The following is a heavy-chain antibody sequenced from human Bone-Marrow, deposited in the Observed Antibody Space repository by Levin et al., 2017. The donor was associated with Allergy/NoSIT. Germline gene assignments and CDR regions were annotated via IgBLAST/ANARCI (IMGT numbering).Heavy chain of an antibody. V-gene: IGHV3-7*04. D-gene: IGHD3-10*01. Sequence: ASVKVSCTASGFTFSSYWMSWVRQAPGKGLEWVANIKQDGSEKYSVDSVKGRFTISKDNAKNSLYLQMNSLRAEDTAVYYCARMVRESDYWGQGTLVTVSS. J-gene: IGHJ4*02. CDR1: GFTFSSYW. CDR2: IKQDGSEK. CDR3: ARMVRESDY.